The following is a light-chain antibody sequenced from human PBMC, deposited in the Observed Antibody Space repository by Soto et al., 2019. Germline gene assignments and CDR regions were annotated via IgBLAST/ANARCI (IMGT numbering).Light chain of an antibody. V-gene: IGLV2-14*01. CDR2: EVL. CDR1: SSDVGRYNY. CDR3: CSYTRSSTLL. J-gene: IGLJ2*01. Sequence: QSALTQPASVSGSPGQSITVSCTGTSSDVGRYNYVSWYQQHPGRAPRLIIYEVLNRPAGVSNRFSGSKSGNTALLTISGLQAADEAEYYCCSYTRSSTLLFGGGTKVTVL.